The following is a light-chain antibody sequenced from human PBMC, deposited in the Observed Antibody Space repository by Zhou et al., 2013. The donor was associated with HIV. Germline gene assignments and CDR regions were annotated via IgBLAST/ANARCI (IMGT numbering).Light chain of an antibody. CDR1: QDITHY. J-gene: IGKJ3*01. CDR3: QQYGTFFT. Sequence: DIQMTQSPSSLSASVGDRVTITCRASQDITHYLAWFQQKPGRAPTLLIYKASKLQGGVPSRFSGSGSGTEFTLTITGLQPDDFATYYCQQYGTFFTFGPGTTVD. CDR2: KAS. V-gene: IGKV1-16*01.